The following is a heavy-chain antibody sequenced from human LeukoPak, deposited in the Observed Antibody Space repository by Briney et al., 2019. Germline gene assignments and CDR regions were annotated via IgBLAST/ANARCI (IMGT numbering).Heavy chain of an antibody. J-gene: IGHJ4*02. CDR1: GFTFSSYA. Sequence: QTGGSLRLSCAASGFTFSSYAMSWVRHAPGKGLEWVSTISDNGGSTYYADSVKGRFTISRDNSKNTLYLQMNSLRAEDTAVYYCAKPPPDSSSWLFDYWGQGALVTISS. V-gene: IGHV3-23*01. D-gene: IGHD6-13*01. CDR2: ISDNGGST. CDR3: AKPPPDSSSWLFDY.